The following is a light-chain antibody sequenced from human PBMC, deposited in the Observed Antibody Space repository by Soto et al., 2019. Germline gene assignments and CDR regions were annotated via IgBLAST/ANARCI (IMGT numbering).Light chain of an antibody. J-gene: IGKJ2*01. CDR3: HQGYRSPQT. CDR2: SVF. CDR1: LSIGTY. V-gene: IGKV1-39*01. Sequence: DIQMAQSPSSLSASVGDRVSITCRASLSIGTYLNWYQQTPGQAPRLLIHSVFTLQSGVPSRFSGSGSGTEFTLTISSLQPEDAATYCCHQGYRSPQTFGQGTKLEIK.